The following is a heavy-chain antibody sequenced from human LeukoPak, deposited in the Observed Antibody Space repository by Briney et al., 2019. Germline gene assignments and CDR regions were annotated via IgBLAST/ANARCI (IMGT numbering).Heavy chain of an antibody. D-gene: IGHD6-6*01. V-gene: IGHV1-18*01. CDR2: ISAYNGNT. CDR3: ARDRALIAARKKSFDY. CDR1: GYTFTSYG. Sequence: ASEKVSCKASGYTFTSYGISWVRQASGQWLEWMGWISAYNGNTNYAQKLQGRVTMTTDTSTSTAYMELRSLRSDDTAVYYCARDRALIAARKKSFDYWGQGTLVTVSS. J-gene: IGHJ4*02.